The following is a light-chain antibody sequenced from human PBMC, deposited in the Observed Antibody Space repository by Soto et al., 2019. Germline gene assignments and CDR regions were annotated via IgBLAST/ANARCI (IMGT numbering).Light chain of an antibody. CDR3: QQYNRYSCT. V-gene: IGKV1-5*01. CDR1: QSSSSW. Sequence: MQQPPYTLSASVADPVSITCGAGQSSSSWVAWYQQKPGTAHKLLIYDASSLQNGVPSRFRGAESGKEFTLTSSSLPPDDVATYYCQQYNRYSCTFGQGTKVDI. J-gene: IGKJ1*01. CDR2: DAS.